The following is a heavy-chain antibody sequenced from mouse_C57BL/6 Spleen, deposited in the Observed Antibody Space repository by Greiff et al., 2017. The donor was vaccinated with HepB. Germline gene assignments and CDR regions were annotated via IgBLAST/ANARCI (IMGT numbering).Heavy chain of an antibody. Sequence: EVQLQQSGPGLVKPSQSLSLTCSVTGYSITSGYYWNWIRQFPGNKLEWMGYISYDGSNNYNPSLKNRISITRDTSKNQFFLKLNSVTTEDTATYYCALDSSGYGYFDYWGQGTTLTVSS. D-gene: IGHD3-2*02. CDR3: ALDSSGYGYFDY. CDR1: GYSITSGYY. J-gene: IGHJ2*01. V-gene: IGHV3-6*01. CDR2: ISYDGSN.